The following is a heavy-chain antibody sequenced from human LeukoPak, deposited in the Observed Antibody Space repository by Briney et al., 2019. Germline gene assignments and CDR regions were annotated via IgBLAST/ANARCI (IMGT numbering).Heavy chain of an antibody. D-gene: IGHD3-22*01. CDR3: ARGDTDYYDSRMGVY. J-gene: IGHJ4*02. V-gene: IGHV3-48*01. CDR1: GFTFSSYS. Sequence: PGGSLRLSCAASGFTFSSYSMNWVRQAPGKGLEWVSYISSSSSTIYYADSVKGRFTISRDNSKNTLYLQMNSLRAEDTAVYYCARGDTDYYDSRMGVYWGQGTLVTVSS. CDR2: ISSSSSTI.